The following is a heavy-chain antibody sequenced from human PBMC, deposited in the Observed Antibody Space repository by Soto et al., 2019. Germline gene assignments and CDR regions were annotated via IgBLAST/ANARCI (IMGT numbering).Heavy chain of an antibody. CDR2: IYPGDSDT. CDR1: GDSFTSYW. CDR3: ATTPAAGKYYYGMDV. J-gene: IGHJ6*02. V-gene: IGHV5-51*01. D-gene: IGHD6-13*01. Sequence: PGESLKISCKGSGDSFTSYWIGWVRQIPGKGLEWMGIIYPGDSDTRYSPSFQGQVTISADKSISTAYLQWSSLKASDTAMYYCATTPAAGKYYYGMDVWGQGTTVTVSS.